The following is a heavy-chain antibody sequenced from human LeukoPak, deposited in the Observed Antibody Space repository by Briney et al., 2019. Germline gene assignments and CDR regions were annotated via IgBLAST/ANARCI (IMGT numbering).Heavy chain of an antibody. V-gene: IGHV4-39*01. J-gene: IGHJ4*02. CDR1: GGSISSSSYF. Sequence: SETLSLTCTVSGGSISSSSYFWGWIRQPPGKGLEWIGSIYYSGSTYYNPSLKSRVTISVDTSKNQFSLKLSSVTAADTAVYYCASPGYSYGISFDYWGQGTLVTVSS. CDR2: IYYSGST. D-gene: IGHD5-18*01. CDR3: ASPGYSYGISFDY.